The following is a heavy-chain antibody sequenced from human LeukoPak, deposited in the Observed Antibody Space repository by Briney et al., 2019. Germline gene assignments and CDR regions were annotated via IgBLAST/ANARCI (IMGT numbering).Heavy chain of an antibody. CDR3: AREGYYGSGSPPSLYFDY. CDR1: GYTFRNYV. D-gene: IGHD3-10*01. Sequence: GGSLRLSCAASGYTFRNYVIHWVRQAPGKGLEWVAVTSSDLNVKLYADSVKGRFTISRDNSRSTLYLQMNSLRPEDTAIYYCAREGYYGSGSPPSLYFDYWGQGTLVTVSS. J-gene: IGHJ4*02. CDR2: TSSDLNVK. V-gene: IGHV3-30-3*01.